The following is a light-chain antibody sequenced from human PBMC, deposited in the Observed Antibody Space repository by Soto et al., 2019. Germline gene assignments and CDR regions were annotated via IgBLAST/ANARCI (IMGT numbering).Light chain of an antibody. CDR1: QSISNL. J-gene: IGKJ1*01. CDR3: QCYHTVSRT. CDR2: KAT. V-gene: IGKV1-5*03. Sequence: DIQMTQSPSTLSASVGDRVTITCRAGQSISNLLAWYQQKSGRAPKLLLYKATILQSGVPSRFSGSGSGTEFTLTISNLQPDDFATYYCQCYHTVSRTFVQGTKVEVK.